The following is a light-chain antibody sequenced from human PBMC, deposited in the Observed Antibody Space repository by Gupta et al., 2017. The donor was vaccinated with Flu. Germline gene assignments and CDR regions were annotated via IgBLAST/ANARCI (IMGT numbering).Light chain of an antibody. Sequence: IVLTQSPGTLSLSPGDRATLSCRASQSITSDYVAWYQQKPGQAPRLLIYGASSSATRIPYRFSGSASGTDFTLTISRLDPEDFAVYYCQRYGSSLLCFGGGTTVEIK. V-gene: IGKV3-20*01. CDR1: QSITSDY. CDR3: QRYGSSLLC. CDR2: GAS. J-gene: IGKJ4*01.